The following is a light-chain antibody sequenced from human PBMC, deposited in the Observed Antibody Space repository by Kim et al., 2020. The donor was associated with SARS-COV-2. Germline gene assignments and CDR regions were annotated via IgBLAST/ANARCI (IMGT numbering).Light chain of an antibody. CDR2: DTS. V-gene: IGKV3-11*01. CDR1: QSVSIY. CDR3: HQRSNWPIT. J-gene: IGKJ5*01. Sequence: SSPGESATLSCRASQSVSIYLAWYQQKPGQAPRLLIYDTSTRATGIPARFSGSGSGTDFTLTISSLEPEDFAVYYCHQRSNWPITFGQGTRLEIK.